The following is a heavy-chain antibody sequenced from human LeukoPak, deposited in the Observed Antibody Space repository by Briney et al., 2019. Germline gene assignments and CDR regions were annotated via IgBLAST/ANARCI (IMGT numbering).Heavy chain of an antibody. CDR3: ARRRGSGSHIDY. V-gene: IGHV1-69*05. CDR2: IIPIFGTA. D-gene: IGHD3-10*01. J-gene: IGHJ4*02. CDR1: GGTFSSYA. Sequence: SVKVSCKASGGTFSSYAISWVRQAPGQGLEWMGGIIPIFGTANYAQKFQGRVTITTDESTSTAYMELRSLRSDDTAVYYCARRRGSGSHIDYWGQGTLVTVSS.